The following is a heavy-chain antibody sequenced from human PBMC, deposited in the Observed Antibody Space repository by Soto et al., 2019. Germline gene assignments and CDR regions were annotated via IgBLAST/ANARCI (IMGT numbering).Heavy chain of an antibody. Sequence: QVHLVQSETEVKEPGASVTVSCKTSDSTFTGYTINLVRQAPGQGLECLGWISSLNGKTNYARKYQGRLTMTTNTSATTDYMELRSLRSDDTAVYFCARGTVTSSRWFGPWGQGTLVTVSS. CDR2: ISSLNGKT. D-gene: IGHD4-17*01. CDR1: DSTFTGYT. J-gene: IGHJ5*02. CDR3: ARGTVTSSRWFGP. V-gene: IGHV1-18*04.